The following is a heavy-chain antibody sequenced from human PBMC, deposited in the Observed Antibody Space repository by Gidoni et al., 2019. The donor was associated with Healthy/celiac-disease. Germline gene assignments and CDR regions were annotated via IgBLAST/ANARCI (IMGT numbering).Heavy chain of an antibody. CDR2: ISVSGGST. Sequence: EVQLLESGGGLVQPGGSLRLSCAASGFTFSSYAMSWVRQAPGKGLEWVSAISVSGGSTYYADSVKGRFTISRDNSKNTLYLQMNSLRAEDTAVYYCAKESIAAAGVRRAVAGRSFDYWGQGTLVTVSS. D-gene: IGHD6-13*01. J-gene: IGHJ4*02. V-gene: IGHV3-23*01. CDR1: GFTFSSYA. CDR3: AKESIAAAGVRRAVAGRSFDY.